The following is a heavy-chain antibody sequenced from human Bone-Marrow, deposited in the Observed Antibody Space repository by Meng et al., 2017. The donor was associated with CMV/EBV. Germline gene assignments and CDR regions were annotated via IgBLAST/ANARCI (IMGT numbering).Heavy chain of an antibody. CDR1: GGSFSGYY. CDR3: ARGGPPMIVVVNRRRDYGMDV. V-gene: IGHV4-34*01. D-gene: IGHD3-22*01. J-gene: IGHJ6*02. CDR2: INHSGST. Sequence: SQTLSLTCAAYGGSFSGYYWRWIRQPPGKGLEWIGEINHSGSTNYSPSLKSRVTISVDTSKNQFSLKLSSVTAADTAVYYCARGGPPMIVVVNRRRDYGMDVWGQGTTVTVSS.